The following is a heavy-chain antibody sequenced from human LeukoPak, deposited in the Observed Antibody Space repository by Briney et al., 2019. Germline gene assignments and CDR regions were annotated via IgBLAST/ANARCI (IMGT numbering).Heavy chain of an antibody. D-gene: IGHD5-12*01. Sequence: GGSLRLSCAASGFTFSSYSMNWVRQAPGKGLEWVSFISTSSSYIYYADSLTGRFTISRDNAKKSLYLQINSLRAEDTAVYYCARVTRGGYDGYFDYWGQGTLVTVSS. CDR2: ISTSSSYI. V-gene: IGHV3-21*01. J-gene: IGHJ4*02. CDR3: ARVTRGGYDGYFDY. CDR1: GFTFSSYS.